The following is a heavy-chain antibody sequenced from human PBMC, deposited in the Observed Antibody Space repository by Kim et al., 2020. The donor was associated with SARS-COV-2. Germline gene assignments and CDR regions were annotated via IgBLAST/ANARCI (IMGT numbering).Heavy chain of an antibody. Sequence: SETLSLTCSVSGGFITTGDYYWGWVRQPPGKGLEWIGYIYYTGTTKYNPSLKSRFSIWLDTSRNQFSLRVTSVTAADTAVYYCLAMNTNFHHYGLDIWGRGTTVTVSS. V-gene: IGHV4-30-4*01. CDR1: GGFITTGDYY. CDR2: IYYTGTT. CDR3: LAMNTNFHHYGLDI. J-gene: IGHJ6*02. D-gene: IGHD1-7*01.